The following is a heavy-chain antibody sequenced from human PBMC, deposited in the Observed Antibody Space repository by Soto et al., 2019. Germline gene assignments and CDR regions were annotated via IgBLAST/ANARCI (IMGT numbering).Heavy chain of an antibody. J-gene: IGHJ4*02. CDR1: GFTFSSYG. V-gene: IGHV3-33*01. CDR3: AREPLPGSYPDY. D-gene: IGHD3-16*02. Sequence: GGSLRLSCAASGFTFSSYGMHWVRQAPGKGLEWVAVIWYDGSNKYYADSVKGRFAISRDNSKNTLYLQMNSLRAEDTAVYYCAREPLPGSYPDYWGQGTLVTVSS. CDR2: IWYDGSNK.